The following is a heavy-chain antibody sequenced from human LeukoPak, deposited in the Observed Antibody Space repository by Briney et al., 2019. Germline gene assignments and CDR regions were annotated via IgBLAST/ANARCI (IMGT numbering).Heavy chain of an antibody. D-gene: IGHD4-17*01. J-gene: IGHJ5*02. V-gene: IGHV4-31*03. CDR2: IYYSGST. Sequence: SETLSLTCTVSGGSVSSGGYYWSWIRQHPGKGLEWIGYIYYSGSTYYNPSLKSRVTISVDTSKNQFSLKLSSVTAADTAVYYCASFRSGYGDYGNWFDPWGQGTLVTVSS. CDR1: GGSVSSGGYY. CDR3: ASFRSGYGDYGNWFDP.